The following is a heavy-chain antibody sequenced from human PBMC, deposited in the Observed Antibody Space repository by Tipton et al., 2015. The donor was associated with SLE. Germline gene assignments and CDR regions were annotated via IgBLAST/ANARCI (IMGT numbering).Heavy chain of an antibody. Sequence: TLSLTCTVSEGSISSGGYYWSWIRQHPGKGPEWIGYIYYTGSTYYNPSLKSRVAMSVDTSKNQFSLRLSSVTAADTAMYYCARDLAGVKDYWGQGTLVTVSS. J-gene: IGHJ4*02. CDR2: IYYTGST. CDR1: EGSISSGGYY. D-gene: IGHD3-10*01. CDR3: ARDLAGVKDY. V-gene: IGHV4-31*03.